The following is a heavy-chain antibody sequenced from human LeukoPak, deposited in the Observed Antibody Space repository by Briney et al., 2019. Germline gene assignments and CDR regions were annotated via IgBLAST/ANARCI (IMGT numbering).Heavy chain of an antibody. D-gene: IGHD2-15*01. J-gene: IGHJ4*02. CDR2: MYYSGST. V-gene: IGHV4-39*01. CDR3: AGIYCSGGSCYLRY. CDR1: GGSVSSSSYY. Sequence: SETLSLTCTVSGGSVSSSSYYWGWICQPPGKGLECIGNMYYSGSTYYNPSLKSRVTISVDTSKNQFSLKLSSVTAADTAVYYCAGIYCSGGSCYLRYWGQGTLVTVSS.